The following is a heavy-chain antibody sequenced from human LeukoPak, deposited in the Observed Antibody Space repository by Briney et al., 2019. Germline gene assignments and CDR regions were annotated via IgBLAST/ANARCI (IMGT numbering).Heavy chain of an antibody. CDR2: IHYSGST. J-gene: IGHJ4*02. CDR1: GGSISSYY. CDR3: ARGAGTVAGPFDY. Sequence: SETLSLTCTVSGGSISSYYWSWIRQPPGKGLEWIGNIHYSGSTYFNPSLKSRVTISIDTSKNQFSLKLSSVTAADTTVYYCARGAGTVAGPFDYWGQGTLVTVSS. V-gene: IGHV4-59*08. D-gene: IGHD6-19*01.